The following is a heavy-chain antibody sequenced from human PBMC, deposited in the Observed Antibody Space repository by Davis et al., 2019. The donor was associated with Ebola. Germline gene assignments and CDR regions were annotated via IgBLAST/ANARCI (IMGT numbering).Heavy chain of an antibody. Sequence: GESLKISCAASGFTFSSYEMTWVRQAPGKGLEWVAATVGNGDRTYYSDSVRGRFTISRDNFKTTVNLEMNNLRVEDTALYYCAKGLGVWGPYGVDVWGRGTMVTVSS. CDR2: TVGNGDRT. D-gene: IGHD5/OR15-5a*01. CDR1: GFTFSSYE. V-gene: IGHV3-23*01. J-gene: IGHJ6*02. CDR3: AKGLGVWGPYGVDV.